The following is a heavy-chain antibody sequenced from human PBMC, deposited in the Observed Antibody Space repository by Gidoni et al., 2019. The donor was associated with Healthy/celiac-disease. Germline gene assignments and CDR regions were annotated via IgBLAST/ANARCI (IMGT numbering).Heavy chain of an antibody. D-gene: IGHD2-2*01. Sequence: QLQLQESGPGLVKPSETLSLTCTVSGGSISSSSYYWGWIRQPPGKGLEWIGSIYYSGSTYYNPSLKSRVTISVDTSKNQFSLKLSSVTAADTAVYYCARQDIVVVPAAAPTVFDPWGQGTLVTVSS. J-gene: IGHJ5*02. CDR3: ARQDIVVVPAAAPTVFDP. V-gene: IGHV4-39*01. CDR1: GGSISSSSYY. CDR2: IYYSGST.